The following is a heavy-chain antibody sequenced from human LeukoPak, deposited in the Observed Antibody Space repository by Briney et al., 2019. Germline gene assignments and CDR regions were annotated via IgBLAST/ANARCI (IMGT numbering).Heavy chain of an antibody. V-gene: IGHV1-8*01. Sequence: ASVKVSCKTSGCTFTTYDINWVRQATGQGLEWMGWMNPNTGNTGFAQKFLGRVSMTRDTSISTAYLELSNLRSEDTAVYFCAVPVGQGYCDNTSCSSMDVWGPGTTVTVS. CDR1: GCTFTTYD. D-gene: IGHD2-2*01. J-gene: IGHJ6*02. CDR2: MNPNTGNT. CDR3: AVPVGQGYCDNTSCSSMDV.